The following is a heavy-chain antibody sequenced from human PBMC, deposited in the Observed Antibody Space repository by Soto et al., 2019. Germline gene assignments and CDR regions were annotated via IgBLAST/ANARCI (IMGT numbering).Heavy chain of an antibody. Sequence: VAGPTLVNPTETLTLTCTFSGFSITSPGMSVSWIRQPPGRALEWLALIERDDGDKYYSTSLKTRLTISKDTRKNQVVLTMANMDPADTATYYCARSIRGPRKFNGMDVWGQGTTVTVSS. CDR3: ARSIRGPRKFNGMDV. CDR1: GFSITSPGMS. D-gene: IGHD1-20*01. CDR2: IERDDGDK. V-gene: IGHV2-70*13. J-gene: IGHJ6*02.